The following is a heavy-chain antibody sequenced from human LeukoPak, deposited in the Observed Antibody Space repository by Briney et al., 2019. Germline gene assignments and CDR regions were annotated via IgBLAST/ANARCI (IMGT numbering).Heavy chain of an antibody. J-gene: IGHJ4*02. D-gene: IGHD4-11*01. V-gene: IGHV4-39*01. Sequence: NPSETLSLTCTVSGGSISSSSYYWGWIRQPPGKGLEWIGSIYYSGSTYYNPSLKSRVTISVDTSKNQFSLKLSSVTAADTAVYYCARLGGDSNYYYVDYWGQGTLVTVSS. CDR1: GGSISSSSYY. CDR3: ARLGGDSNYYYVDY. CDR2: IYYSGST.